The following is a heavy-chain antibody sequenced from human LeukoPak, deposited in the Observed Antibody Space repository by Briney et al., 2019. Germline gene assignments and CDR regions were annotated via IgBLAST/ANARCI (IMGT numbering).Heavy chain of an antibody. V-gene: IGHV3-74*01. CDR2: INSDGSST. D-gene: IGHD1-26*01. CDR3: ARSGRGGAFDI. CDR1: GFTFSSYW. Sequence: SGGSLRLSCAASGFTFSSYWMHWVRQAPGKGLVWVSRINSDGSSTSYADSVKGRFTISRDNAKNTLYLQMNSLRADDTAVYYCARSGRGGAFDIWGQGTMVTVSS. J-gene: IGHJ3*02.